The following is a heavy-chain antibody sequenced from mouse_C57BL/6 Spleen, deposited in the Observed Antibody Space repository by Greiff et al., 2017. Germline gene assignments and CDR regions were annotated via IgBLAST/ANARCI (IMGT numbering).Heavy chain of an antibody. D-gene: IGHD1-1*01. Sequence: EVQVVESGGDLVKPGGSLKLSCAASGFTFSSYGMSWVRQTPDKRLEWVATISSGGSYTYYPDSVKGRFTISRDNAKNTLYLQMSSLKSEDTAMYYCARPTVLYYFDYWGQGTTLTVSS. CDR3: ARPTVLYYFDY. CDR1: GFTFSSYG. CDR2: ISSGGSYT. V-gene: IGHV5-6*01. J-gene: IGHJ2*01.